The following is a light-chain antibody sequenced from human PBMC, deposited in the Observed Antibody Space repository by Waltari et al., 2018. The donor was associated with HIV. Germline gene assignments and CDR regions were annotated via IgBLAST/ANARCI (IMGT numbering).Light chain of an antibody. V-gene: IGLV1-44*01. Sequence: QSVLTQPPSASGTPGQRVTISCSGSSSDIGSHTVNWYQPLPGTAPRLLIYTNNQRPSGVPCRFSGSKSGTSASLVISGLQSEDEADYFCAAWDDSLNGDVVFGGGTKLTVL. CDR2: TNN. CDR1: SSDIGSHT. J-gene: IGLJ2*01. CDR3: AAWDDSLNGDVV.